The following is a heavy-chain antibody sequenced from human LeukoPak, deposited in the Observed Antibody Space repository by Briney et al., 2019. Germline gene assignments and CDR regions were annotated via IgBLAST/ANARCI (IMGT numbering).Heavy chain of an antibody. CDR2: IRYDGSNK. D-gene: IGHD5-18*01. Sequence: GGSLRLSCAASGFTFSSYGMHWVRQAPGKGLEWVAFIRYDGSNKYYADSVKGRFTISRDNSKNTLYLQMNSLRAEDTAVYYCAKDFFRGYSYGYSTDFDYWGQGTLVTVSS. V-gene: IGHV3-30*02. CDR1: GFTFSSYG. J-gene: IGHJ4*02. CDR3: AKDFFRGYSYGYSTDFDY.